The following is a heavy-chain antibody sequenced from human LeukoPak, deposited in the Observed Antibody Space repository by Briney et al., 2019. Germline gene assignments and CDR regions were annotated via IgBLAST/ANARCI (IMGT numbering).Heavy chain of an antibody. CDR3: ARDYYDSSGYLSGDYYFDY. D-gene: IGHD3-22*01. V-gene: IGHV3-23*01. CDR2: ISGSGGST. Sequence: GGSLRLSCAASGFTFSSYGMSWVRQAPGKGLEWVSAISGSGGSTYYADSVKGRFTISRDNSKNTLYLQMNSLRAEDTAVYYCARDYYDSSGYLSGDYYFDYWGQGTLVTVSS. CDR1: GFTFSSYG. J-gene: IGHJ4*02.